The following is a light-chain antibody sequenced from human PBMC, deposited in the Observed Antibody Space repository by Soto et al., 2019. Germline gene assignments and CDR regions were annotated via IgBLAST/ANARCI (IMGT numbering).Light chain of an antibody. CDR1: SSDVGGYNY. J-gene: IGLJ1*01. CDR3: SSYTSSSLRV. CDR2: DVS. V-gene: IGLV2-14*01. Sequence: QSALTQPASVSGSPGQSITISCTGTSSDVGGYNYVSWYQQHPGKALKLMIYDVSNRPSGVSNRFSGSKSGNTASLTISGLQAEDEADYYCSSYTSSSLRVFGTGTKLTVL.